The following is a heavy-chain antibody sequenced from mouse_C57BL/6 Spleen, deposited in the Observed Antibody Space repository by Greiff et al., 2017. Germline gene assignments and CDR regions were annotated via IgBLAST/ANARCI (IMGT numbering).Heavy chain of an antibody. CDR3: ARGDYSNYWYFDV. Sequence: EVQLQQSGPELVKPGASVKISCKASGYSFTGYYMNWVKQSPEKSLEWIGEINPSTGGTTYNQKFKAKATLTVDKSSSTAYMQLKSLTSEDSAVYYCARGDYSNYWYFDVWGTGTTVTVSS. J-gene: IGHJ1*03. CDR2: INPSTGGT. CDR1: GYSFTGYY. D-gene: IGHD2-5*01. V-gene: IGHV1-42*01.